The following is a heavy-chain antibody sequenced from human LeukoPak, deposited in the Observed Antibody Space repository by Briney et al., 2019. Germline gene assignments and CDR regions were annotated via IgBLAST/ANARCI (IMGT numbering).Heavy chain of an antibody. CDR3: AKDMGYYYGSGSYPPENDY. CDR1: GFTFSRYG. J-gene: IGHJ4*02. V-gene: IGHV3-30*18. CDR2: VSFEGSNK. Sequence: GRSLRLSCAASGFTFSRYGMHWVRQAPGKGLEWVAVVSFEGSNKYYADSVKGRFTISRDNSTNTLSLQMNSLRAEDTAVYYCAKDMGYYYGSGSYPPENDYWGQGTLVTVSS. D-gene: IGHD3-10*01.